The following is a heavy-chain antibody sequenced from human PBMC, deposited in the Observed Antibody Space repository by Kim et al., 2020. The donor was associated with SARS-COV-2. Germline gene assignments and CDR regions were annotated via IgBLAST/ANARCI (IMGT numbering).Heavy chain of an antibody. D-gene: IGHD3-10*01. Sequence: ASVKVSCKASGYTFTSYDINWVRQATGHGLEWMGWVNPGSGNTGYAQKFQGGITMTRNTSISTAYMELSSLRSEDTAVYYCARGKVAGSGTNDYFDYWGQGTLVTVSS. V-gene: IGHV1-8*01. J-gene: IGHJ4*02. CDR1: GYTFTSYD. CDR3: ARGKVAGSGTNDYFDY. CDR2: VNPGSGNT.